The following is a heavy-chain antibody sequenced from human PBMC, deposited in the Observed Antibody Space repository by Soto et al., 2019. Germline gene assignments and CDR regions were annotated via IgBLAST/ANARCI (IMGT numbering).Heavy chain of an antibody. CDR3: ARFNWYFDL. Sequence: QVQLQESGPGLVKPSETLSLTCTVSGGSISSYYWSWIRQPPGKGLEWIGYIYYSGSTNYNPSLKSRGTTLVDTSKNQFSLKLSSVTAADTAVYYCARFNWYFDLWGRGTLVTVSS. CDR2: IYYSGST. J-gene: IGHJ2*01. V-gene: IGHV4-59*08. CDR1: GGSISSYY.